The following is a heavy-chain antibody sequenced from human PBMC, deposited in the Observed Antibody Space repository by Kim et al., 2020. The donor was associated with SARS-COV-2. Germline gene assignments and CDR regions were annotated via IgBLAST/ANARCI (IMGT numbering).Heavy chain of an antibody. CDR3: AREVRYFYYMDV. CDR2: MCDKGTT. J-gene: IGHJ6*03. CDR1: GDSISSDRFF. Sequence: SETLSLTCSASGDSISSDRFFWAWIRQSPGKGPEWIGSMCDKGTTYYNPSLKSRVSMDAWAASNYFTLKWTSVTAADTVVYYCAREVRYFYYMDVWS. V-gene: IGHV4-39*02.